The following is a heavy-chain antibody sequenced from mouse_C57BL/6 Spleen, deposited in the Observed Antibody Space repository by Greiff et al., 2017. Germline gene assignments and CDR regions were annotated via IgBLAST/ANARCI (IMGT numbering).Heavy chain of an antibody. V-gene: IGHV1-4*01. CDR2: INPSSGYT. CDR1: GYTFTSYT. Sequence: VQLQQSGAELARPGASVKMSCKASGYTFTSYTMHWVKQRLGQGLEWIGYINPSSGYTKYNQKFKDKATLTADKSSSTAYMQLSSLTSEDSAVYYCAREGIVSPYWYFDVWGTGTTVTVSS. J-gene: IGHJ1*03. CDR3: AREGIVSPYWYFDV. D-gene: IGHD2-5*01.